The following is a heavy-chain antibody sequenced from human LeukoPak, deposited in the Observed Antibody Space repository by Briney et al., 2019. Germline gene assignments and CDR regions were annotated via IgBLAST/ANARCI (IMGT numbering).Heavy chain of an antibody. J-gene: IGHJ5*02. CDR2: VSPGGST. V-gene: IGHV4-34*01. CDR1: SESSGGDD. Sequence: PSETLSLTCSMHSESSGGDDWTWIRQPPGKGLEWIGEVSPGGSTRYNPSLRSRVTISLDTSRSRFSLRLSSVTAADTGVYYCARDRGTRLGFDPWGQGTLVTVSS. D-gene: IGHD1/OR15-1a*01. CDR3: ARDRGTRLGFDP.